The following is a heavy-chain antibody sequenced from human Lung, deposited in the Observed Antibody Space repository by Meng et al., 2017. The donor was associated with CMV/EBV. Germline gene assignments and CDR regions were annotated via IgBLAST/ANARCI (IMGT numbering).Heavy chain of an antibody. CDR3: AHSGSTTCYTCRMGV. Sequence: SVKVSCKASGGTFSNYAVSWVRQAPGQGLEWMGGIIPIFGIPNYARNFKGKIAISTDGSTVYMEVNSLRSEDTATYDCAHSGSTTCYTCRMGVWGQGTTVXVSS. D-gene: IGHD2-15*01. J-gene: IGHJ6*02. CDR2: IIPIFGIP. CDR1: GGTFSNYA. V-gene: IGHV1-69*05.